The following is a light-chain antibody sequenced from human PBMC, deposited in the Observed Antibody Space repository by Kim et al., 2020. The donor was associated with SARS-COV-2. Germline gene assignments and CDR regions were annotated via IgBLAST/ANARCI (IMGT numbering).Light chain of an antibody. CDR1: SSDIGAYNY. J-gene: IGLJ2*01. CDR3: CSYTTSNTVI. Sequence: GQSITTSCTGTSSDIGAYNYVSWYQKNPGKAPKIMIYDVNRRPSGVSHRFSGSKSGNTASLTISGLQAEDEADYYCCSYTTSNTVIFGGGTQLTVL. V-gene: IGLV2-14*04. CDR2: DVN.